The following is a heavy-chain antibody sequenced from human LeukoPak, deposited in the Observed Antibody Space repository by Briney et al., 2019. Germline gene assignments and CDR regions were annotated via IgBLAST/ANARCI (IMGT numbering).Heavy chain of an antibody. V-gene: IGHV1-45*02. Sequence: SGASVKVSCKASGYTFTYRYLHWVRQAPGQALEWMGWITPFNGNTNYAQKFQDRVTITRDRSMSTAYMELSSLRSEDTAMYFCARDMNTNFDYWGQGTLVTVSS. CDR2: ITPFNGNT. CDR3: ARDMNTNFDY. CDR1: GYTFTYRY. J-gene: IGHJ4*02. D-gene: IGHD3-16*01.